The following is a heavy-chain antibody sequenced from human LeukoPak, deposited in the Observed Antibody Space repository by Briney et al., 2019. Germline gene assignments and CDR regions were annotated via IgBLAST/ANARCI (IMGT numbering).Heavy chain of an antibody. CDR3: AKGGSSSWYFLDY. D-gene: IGHD6-13*01. CDR2: ISDSGGST. Sequence: GGSLRLSCAASGFTFSSYAMSWVRRAPGKGLEWVSAISDSGGSTYYADSVKGRFTISRDNSKNTLYLQMNSLRAEDTAVYYCAKGGSSSWYFLDYWGQGTLVTVSS. J-gene: IGHJ4*02. V-gene: IGHV3-23*01. CDR1: GFTFSSYA.